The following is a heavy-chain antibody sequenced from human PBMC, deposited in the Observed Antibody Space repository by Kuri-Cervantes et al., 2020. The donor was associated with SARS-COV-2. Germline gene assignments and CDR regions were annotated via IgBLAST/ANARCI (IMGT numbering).Heavy chain of an antibody. J-gene: IGHJ3*02. CDR2: IYTSGST. V-gene: IGHV4-61*09. Sequence: SETLSLTCTVSGGSISSGSYYWSWIRQPAGKGLEWIGYIYTSGSTNYNPSLKSRVTISVDTSKNQFSLKLSSVTAADTAVYYCARPTIFGVSPDAFDIWGQGTMVTVSS. CDR1: GGSISSGSYY. D-gene: IGHD3-3*01. CDR3: ARPTIFGVSPDAFDI.